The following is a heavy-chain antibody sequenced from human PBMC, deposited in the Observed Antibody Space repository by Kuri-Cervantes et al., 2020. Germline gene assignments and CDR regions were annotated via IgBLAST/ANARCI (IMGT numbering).Heavy chain of an antibody. J-gene: IGHJ3*02. Sequence: LSLTCAASGFTSSSYAMHWVRQAPGKGLEWVAVISYDGSNKYYADSVKGRFTISRDNAKNTLYLQINSLRGEDTAVYYCVRDSDSYAFDIWGQGTMVTVSS. CDR2: ISYDGSNK. CDR3: VRDSDSYAFDI. D-gene: IGHD2-21*02. CDR1: GFTSSSYA. V-gene: IGHV3-30-3*01.